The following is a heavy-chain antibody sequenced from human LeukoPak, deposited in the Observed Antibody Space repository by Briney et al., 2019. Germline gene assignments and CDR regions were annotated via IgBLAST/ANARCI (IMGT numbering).Heavy chain of an antibody. CDR1: GYTFTGYY. D-gene: IGHD1-26*01. CDR3: ARGPAGIVGARWDFDY. Sequence: ASVKVSCKASGYTFTGYYMHWVRQAPGQGLEWMGWINPNSGGTNYAQKFQGRVTMTRDTSISTAYMELSRLRSDDTAVYYCARGPAGIVGARWDFDYWGQGTLVTVSS. V-gene: IGHV1-2*02. J-gene: IGHJ4*02. CDR2: INPNSGGT.